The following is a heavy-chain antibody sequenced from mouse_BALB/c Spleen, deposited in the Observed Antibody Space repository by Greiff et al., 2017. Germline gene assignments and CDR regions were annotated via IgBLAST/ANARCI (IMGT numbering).Heavy chain of an antibody. CDR1: GYTFTSYW. CDR3: ARSQLGRGTWFAY. CDR2: INPSTGYT. D-gene: IGHD4-1*02. Sequence: VKVVESGAELAKPGASVKMSCKASGYTFTSYWMHWVKQRPGQGLEWIGYINPSTGYTEYNQKFKDKATLTADKSSSTAYMQLSSLTSEDSAVYYCARSQLGRGTWFAYWGQGTLVTVSA. J-gene: IGHJ3*01. V-gene: IGHV1-7*01.